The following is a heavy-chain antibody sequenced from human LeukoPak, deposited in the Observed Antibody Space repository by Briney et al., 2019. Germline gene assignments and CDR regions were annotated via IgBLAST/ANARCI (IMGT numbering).Heavy chain of an antibody. V-gene: IGHV3-15*01. Sequence: GGSLRLSCAASGYTFSNAWMSWVRQAPEKGLEWVGRIKSKTDGGTTDYAAPVKGRFTIPRDDSKNTLYLQMNSLKTEDKAVYYCTTLHCSGGSCYLPPYYYYYGMDVWGQGTTVTVSS. CDR2: IKSKTDGGTT. CDR1: GYTFSNAW. J-gene: IGHJ6*02. D-gene: IGHD2-15*01. CDR3: TTLHCSGGSCYLPPYYYYYGMDV.